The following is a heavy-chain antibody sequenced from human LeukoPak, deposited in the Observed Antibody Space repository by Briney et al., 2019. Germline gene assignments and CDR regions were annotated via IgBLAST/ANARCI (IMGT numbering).Heavy chain of an antibody. V-gene: IGHV4-59*01. CDR1: GVSISSYH. Sequence: SETLSLTCTVSGVSISSYHWTWIRQPPGEGLEWIGYIYNSGSTNYNPSLRGRVTISLDTSKNQVSLKLSSVTAADTAMYYCARKDGDGWGQGTLVTVSS. CDR3: ARKDGDG. D-gene: IGHD5-24*01. CDR2: IYNSGST. J-gene: IGHJ4*02.